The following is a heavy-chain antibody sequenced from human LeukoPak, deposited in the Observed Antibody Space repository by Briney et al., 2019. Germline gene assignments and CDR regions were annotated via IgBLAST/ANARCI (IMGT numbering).Heavy chain of an antibody. J-gene: IGHJ6*04. CDR2: FDPEGGKT. Sequence: GASVKVSCKVSGYTLTELSMHWVRQAPGNGLEGMGGFDPEGGKTIYAQKFQGRVTMTQDTYTDTASLDVSSLRPEDTAVYYCATAPPQYCSSTSCYPNYYYYGMDVWGKGTTVTVSS. CDR3: ATAPPQYCSSTSCYPNYYYYGMDV. CDR1: GYTLTELS. D-gene: IGHD2-2*01. V-gene: IGHV1-24*01.